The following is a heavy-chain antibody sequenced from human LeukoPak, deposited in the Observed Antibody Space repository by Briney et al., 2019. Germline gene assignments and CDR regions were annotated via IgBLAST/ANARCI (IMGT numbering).Heavy chain of an antibody. V-gene: IGHV7-4-1*02. D-gene: IGHD2-2*01. CDR3: ARAASLDY. CDR1: GYTFTGYY. J-gene: IGHJ4*02. Sequence: ASVKVSCKASGYTFTGYYMHWVRQAPGQWLEWMGWINTNTGKPTYAQGFTGRFVFSLDSSVSTAYLQINSLNAEGTAVYYCARAASLDYWGQGTLVTVSS. CDR2: INTNTGKP.